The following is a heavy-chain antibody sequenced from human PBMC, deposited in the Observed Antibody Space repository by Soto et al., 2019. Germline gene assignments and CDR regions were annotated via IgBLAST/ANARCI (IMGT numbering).Heavy chain of an antibody. J-gene: IGHJ4*02. D-gene: IGHD5-12*01. Sequence: SETLSLTCTVSGGSISRYYWSWIRQPPGKGLEWIGYIYYDGTTNYSPSLRSRVTISIDASKNQFSLKLNSVTAADTAVYYCAREGGYDSPHGCWGQGTLVTVSS. CDR1: GGSISRYY. V-gene: IGHV4-59*12. CDR2: IYYDGTT. CDR3: AREGGYDSPHGC.